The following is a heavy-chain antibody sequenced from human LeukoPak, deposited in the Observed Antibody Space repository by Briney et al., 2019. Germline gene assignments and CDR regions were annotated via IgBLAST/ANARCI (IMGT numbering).Heavy chain of an antibody. Sequence: ASVKVSCKAPGYTFTSYGISWVRQAPGQGLEWMGWISAYNGNTNYAQKLQGRVTITADKSTSTAYMELSSLRSEDTAVYYCARGSGYTMVRGVIINGNWFDPWGQGTLVTVSS. D-gene: IGHD3-10*01. CDR3: ARGSGYTMVRGVIINGNWFDP. V-gene: IGHV1-18*01. CDR1: GYTFTSYG. CDR2: ISAYNGNT. J-gene: IGHJ5*02.